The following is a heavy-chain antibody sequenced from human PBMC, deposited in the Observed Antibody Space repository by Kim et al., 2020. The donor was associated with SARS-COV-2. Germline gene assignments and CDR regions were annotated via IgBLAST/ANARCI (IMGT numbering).Heavy chain of an antibody. CDR2: INHSGST. Sequence: SETLSLTCAVYGGSFSGYYWSWIRQPPGKGLEWIGEINHSGSTNYNPSLKSRVTISVDTSNNQFSLKLSSVTAADTAVYYCARGGGGSYSDFDYWGQGTLVTVST. V-gene: IGHV4-34*01. D-gene: IGHD1-26*01. CDR3: ARGGGGSYSDFDY. J-gene: IGHJ4*02. CDR1: GGSFSGYY.